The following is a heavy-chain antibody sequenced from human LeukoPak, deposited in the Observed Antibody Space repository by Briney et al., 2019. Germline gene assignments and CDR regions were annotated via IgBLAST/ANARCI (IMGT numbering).Heavy chain of an antibody. CDR3: ARDED. V-gene: IGHV3-7*01. CDR2: IKQDGSEK. Sequence: GGSLRLSCAGSGFTFSSSWMSWVRQAPGKGLEWVANIKQDGSEKHYVDSVKGRFTISRDNAKNSLYLQMNSLRAEDTAVYYCARDEDWGQGTLVTVSS. CDR1: GFTFSSSW. J-gene: IGHJ4*02.